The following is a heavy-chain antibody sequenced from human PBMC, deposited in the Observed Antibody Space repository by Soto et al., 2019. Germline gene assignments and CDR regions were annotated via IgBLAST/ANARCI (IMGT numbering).Heavy chain of an antibody. V-gene: IGHV3-30-3*01. D-gene: IGHD3-16*02. Sequence: QVQLVESGGGVVQPGRSLRLSCAASGFTFSSYAMHWVRQAPGKGLEWVAVISYDGSNKYYADSVKGRFTISRDKSKNTMYLQMDSMRVEDTAVYYCARDRLDDYVWGSYLPDYWGQGTLVTVSS. CDR3: ARDRLDDYVWGSYLPDY. J-gene: IGHJ4*02. CDR1: GFTFSSYA. CDR2: ISYDGSNK.